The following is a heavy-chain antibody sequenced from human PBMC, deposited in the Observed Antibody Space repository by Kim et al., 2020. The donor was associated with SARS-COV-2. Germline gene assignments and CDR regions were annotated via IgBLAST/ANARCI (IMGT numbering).Heavy chain of an antibody. J-gene: IGHJ3*02. Sequence: GGSLRLSCAASGFTFGDYWMSWVRQAPGKGLEYVANIKEDGSSKFYVDSVRGRSTISRDNAKNSLYLQMNSLSAEDTAVYYCARDMIGSRDALDIWGQGTRVTVSS. CDR3: ARDMIGSRDALDI. CDR2: IKEDGSSK. CDR1: GFTFGDYW. V-gene: IGHV3-7*03. D-gene: IGHD3-16*01.